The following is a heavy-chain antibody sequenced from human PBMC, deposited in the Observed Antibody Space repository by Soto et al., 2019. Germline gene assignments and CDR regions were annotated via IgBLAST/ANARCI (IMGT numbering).Heavy chain of an antibody. D-gene: IGHD2-15*01. J-gene: IGHJ4*02. CDR3: ARHTPAISISDH. V-gene: IGHV4-39*01. CDR1: GGSISSSSYY. CDR2: IYYSGST. Sequence: QLQLQESGPGLVKPSETLSLTCTVSGGSISSSSYYWGWIRQPPGKGLEWIGSIYYSGSTYYNPSRKGRVTLPVDTSKNQFSLKLTSVTATDTAVYYCARHTPAISISDHWGQGTLVTVSS.